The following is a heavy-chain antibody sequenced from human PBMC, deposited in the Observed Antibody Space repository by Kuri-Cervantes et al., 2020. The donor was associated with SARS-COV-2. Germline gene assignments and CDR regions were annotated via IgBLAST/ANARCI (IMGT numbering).Heavy chain of an antibody. Sequence: SVKVSCKASGGTFSSYAISWVRQAPGQGLEWMGGIIPIFGTANYAQKFQGRVTITADESTTIAYMELSSLRSEDTAVYYCASAVAVGATAFDYWGQGTLVTVSS. D-gene: IGHD1-26*01. J-gene: IGHJ4*02. CDR3: ASAVAVGATAFDY. CDR2: IIPIFGTA. V-gene: IGHV1-69*13. CDR1: GGTFSSYA.